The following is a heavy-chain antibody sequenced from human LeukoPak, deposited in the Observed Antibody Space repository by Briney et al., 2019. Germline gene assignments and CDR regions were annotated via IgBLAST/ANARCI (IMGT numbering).Heavy chain of an antibody. CDR2: IYPGDSDT. CDR3: ATGYYGSGSYYKAFDY. V-gene: IGHV5-51*01. CDR1: GYSFTSYW. J-gene: IGHJ4*02. D-gene: IGHD3-10*01. Sequence: GESLKISCKGSGYSFTSYWIGWVRQMPGKGLEWMGIIYPGDSDTRYSPSFQGQVTISADKSISIAYLQWSSLKASDTAMYYCATGYYGSGSYYKAFDYWGQGTLVTVSS.